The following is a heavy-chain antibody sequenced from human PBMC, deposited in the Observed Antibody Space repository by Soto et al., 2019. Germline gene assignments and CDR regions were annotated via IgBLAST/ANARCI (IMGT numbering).Heavy chain of an antibody. D-gene: IGHD5-12*01. V-gene: IGHV4-34*01. CDR3: ARGLVATITLYYYYYMDV. CDR2: VNHSGGT. CDR1: GGSFSDYY. Sequence: SETLSLTCAVYGGSFSDYYWSWIRQPPGKGLEWIGEVNHSGGTNYNPSLNSRVTISVDTSKTQLSLKLSSVTTADTAVFYCARGLVATITLYYYYYMDVWDKGTTVTVSS. J-gene: IGHJ6*03.